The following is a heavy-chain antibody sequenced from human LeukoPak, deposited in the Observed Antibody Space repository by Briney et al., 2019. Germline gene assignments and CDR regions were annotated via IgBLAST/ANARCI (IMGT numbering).Heavy chain of an antibody. J-gene: IGHJ6*02. V-gene: IGHV5-51*01. CDR3: ARTNGSGEYYYYYYGMDV. Sequence: GESLQISCKGSGYSFTGYWIGWVRQMPGKGLEWMGIIYPGDSDTRYSPSFQGQVTISADKSISTAYLQWSSLKASDTAMYYCARTNGSGEYYYYYYGMDVWGQVTTVTVSS. CDR2: IYPGDSDT. CDR1: GYSFTGYW. D-gene: IGHD3-10*01.